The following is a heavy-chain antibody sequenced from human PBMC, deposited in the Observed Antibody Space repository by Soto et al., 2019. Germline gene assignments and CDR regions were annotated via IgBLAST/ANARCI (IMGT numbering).Heavy chain of an antibody. J-gene: IGHJ4*02. Sequence: QVQLQESGPGLVRPSETLSLTCTVSGGSISNYYWSWIRQPPGKGLEWIGYIYYSGSTNYNPSLKSRVTISVATSQNQFSLKLNSVTAADTAVYYCARRGCSSAGCPYYFDYWGQGTLVTVSS. D-gene: IGHD2-2*01. CDR1: GGSISNYY. V-gene: IGHV4-59*01. CDR3: ARRGCSSAGCPYYFDY. CDR2: IYYSGST.